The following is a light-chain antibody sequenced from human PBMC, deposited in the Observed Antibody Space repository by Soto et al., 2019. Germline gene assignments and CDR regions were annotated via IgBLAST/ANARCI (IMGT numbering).Light chain of an antibody. CDR2: DAS. CDR3: QQYNSYSGA. J-gene: IGKJ1*01. Sequence: IQMTQSPSRLSAVVRDRVTITCRARQSISGWLAWYQQKPGKAPKLLIYDASSLESGVPSRFSGIGSGTEFTLSISSLQPDDFATYYCQQYNSYSGAFGQVTKV. V-gene: IGKV1-5*01. CDR1: QSISGW.